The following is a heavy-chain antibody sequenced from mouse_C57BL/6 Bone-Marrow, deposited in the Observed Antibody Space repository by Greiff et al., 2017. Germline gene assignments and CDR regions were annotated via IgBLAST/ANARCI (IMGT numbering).Heavy chain of an antibody. CDR1: GYTFTSYW. CDR3: ARESLYYGSTFDY. V-gene: IGHV1-61*01. D-gene: IGHD1-1*01. Sequence: VQLQQPGAELVRPGSSVKLSCKASGYTFTSYWMDWVKQRPGQGLEWIGNIYPSDSETHYNQKFKDKATLTVDKSSSTAYMQLSSLTSEDSAVYYCARESLYYGSTFDYWGQGTTLTVSS. CDR2: IYPSDSET. J-gene: IGHJ2*01.